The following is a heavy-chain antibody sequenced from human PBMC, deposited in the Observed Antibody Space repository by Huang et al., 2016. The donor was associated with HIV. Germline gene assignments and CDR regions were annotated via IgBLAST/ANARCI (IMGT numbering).Heavy chain of an antibody. CDR3: ARGFGYTSSKNYFDY. Sequence: QVQLVQSGAEVKKPGASVKVSCKASGYTFINHYLHWVRQAPGQGLEWIGIINPSGGSKTYAQKFQGRVTLTRDTSTTSVYMELSSLRSEDTAVYYCARGFGYTSSKNYFDYWGQGTLVIVSS. J-gene: IGHJ4*02. CDR2: INPSGGSK. CDR1: GYTFINHY. D-gene: IGHD6-13*01. V-gene: IGHV1-46*03.